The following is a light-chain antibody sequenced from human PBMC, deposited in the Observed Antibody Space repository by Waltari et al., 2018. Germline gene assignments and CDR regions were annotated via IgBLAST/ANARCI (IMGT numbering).Light chain of an antibody. Sequence: DIQLTQSPSFLSASVGDRVTNTCRASQGIYSYLGWYQQKPGKAPKLLIYAASTLHSGVPSRFSGSGSGTEFTLTISRLQPEDFATYYCQQLNNYPPWTFGQGTKVEIK. CDR1: QGIYSY. CDR2: AAS. V-gene: IGKV1-9*01. J-gene: IGKJ1*01. CDR3: QQLNNYPPWT.